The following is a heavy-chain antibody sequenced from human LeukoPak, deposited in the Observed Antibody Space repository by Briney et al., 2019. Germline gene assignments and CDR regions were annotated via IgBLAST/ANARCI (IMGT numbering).Heavy chain of an antibody. CDR2: INYSGST. CDR1: GFTFSRYW. J-gene: IGHJ3*01. CDR3: ARGRGGYPD. D-gene: IGHD5-12*01. Sequence: GSLRLSCAASGFTFSRYWMSWVRQPPGKGLEWIGEINYSGSTNYNPSLKSRVTISVDTSKNQFSLKLSSVTAADTAVYYCARGRGGYPDWGQGTMVTVSS. V-gene: IGHV4-34*01.